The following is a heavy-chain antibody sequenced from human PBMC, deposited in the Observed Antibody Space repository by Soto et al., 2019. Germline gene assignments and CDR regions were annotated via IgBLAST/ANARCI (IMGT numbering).Heavy chain of an antibody. CDR2: ISSSSSTI. Sequence: GGSLRLSCAASGSTFSSYSMNWVRQAPGKGLEWVSYISSSSSTIYYADSVKGRFTISRDNAKNSLYLQMNSLRAEDTAVYYCAKGHYDFWSGPDAFDIWGQGTMVTVSS. D-gene: IGHD3-3*01. CDR3: AKGHYDFWSGPDAFDI. J-gene: IGHJ3*02. V-gene: IGHV3-48*01. CDR1: GSTFSSYS.